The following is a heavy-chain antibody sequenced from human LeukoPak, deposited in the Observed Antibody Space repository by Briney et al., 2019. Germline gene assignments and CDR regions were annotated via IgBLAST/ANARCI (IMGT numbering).Heavy chain of an antibody. CDR1: RYTFTNYG. J-gene: IGHJ4*02. CDR3: AAMRINYECSVTRPFDY. CDR2: ISSYNGNT. Sequence: ASVKVSCMDYRYTFTNYGIIWLRQAPGQGLEWMGWISSYNGNTNYAQRFQGRVTMTTDTSTTTAYMELRSLRSDDTAVYYCAAMRINYECSVTRPFDYWGQGTLVTVSS. V-gene: IGHV1-18*01. D-gene: IGHD3-22*01.